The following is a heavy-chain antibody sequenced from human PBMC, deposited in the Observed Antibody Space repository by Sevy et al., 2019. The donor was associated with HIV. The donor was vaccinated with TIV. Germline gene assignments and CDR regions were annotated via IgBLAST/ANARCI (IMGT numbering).Heavy chain of an antibody. CDR2: IYYSGST. D-gene: IGHD6-13*01. J-gene: IGHJ4*02. V-gene: IGHV4-59*01. CDR3: ARERQLVRDY. Sequence: SETLSLTCTVSGGSISSYYWSWIRQPPGKGLEWIGYIYYSGSTNYNPSLTSRVTISVDTSKNQFSLKLSSVTAADTAVDYCARERQLVRDYCGQGTLVTGTS. CDR1: GGSISSYY.